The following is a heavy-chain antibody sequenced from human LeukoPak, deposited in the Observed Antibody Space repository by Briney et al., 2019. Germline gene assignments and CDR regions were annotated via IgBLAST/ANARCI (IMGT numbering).Heavy chain of an antibody. CDR3: ARGYSSGWRQGFDY. CDR1: GFTFSSYW. V-gene: IGHV3-74*01. J-gene: IGHJ4*02. Sequence: GGSLRLSCAASGFTFSSYWMHWVRQAPGKGLVWVSRINSDGSSTSYADSVKGRFTISRDNAKNTLYLQMNSLRAEDTAVYYCARGYSSGWRQGFDYWGQGTLVTVSS. D-gene: IGHD6-19*01. CDR2: INSDGSST.